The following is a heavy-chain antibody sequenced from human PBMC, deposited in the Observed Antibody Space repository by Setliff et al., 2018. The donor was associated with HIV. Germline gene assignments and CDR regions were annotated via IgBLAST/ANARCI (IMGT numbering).Heavy chain of an antibody. CDR1: GGSISSYY. D-gene: IGHD2-15*01. CDR3: ARQGSWLDS. Sequence: PSETLSLTCTVSGGSISSYYRSWIRQPPGEGLEWIGYSHNNGNTHYNPSLKSRVTISVDTSKNHVSLRLNSVTAADTAVYYCARQGSWLDSWGQGTLVTVSS. CDR2: SHNNGNT. J-gene: IGHJ5*01. V-gene: IGHV4-59*08.